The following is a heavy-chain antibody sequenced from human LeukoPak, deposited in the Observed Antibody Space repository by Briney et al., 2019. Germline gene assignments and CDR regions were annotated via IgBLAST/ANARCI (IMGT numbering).Heavy chain of an antibody. Sequence: PSETLSLTCAVYGGSFSGYYWSWIRQPPGKGLEWIGEINHSGSTNYNPSLKSRVTISIDTSKNQFSLKLSSVTAADTAVYYCARSEYDYVWGSYRYSPYYFXYWGQGTLVTVSS. CDR3: ARSEYDYVWGSYRYSPYYFXY. J-gene: IGHJ4*02. CDR1: GGSFSGYY. V-gene: IGHV4-34*01. CDR2: INHSGST. D-gene: IGHD3-16*02.